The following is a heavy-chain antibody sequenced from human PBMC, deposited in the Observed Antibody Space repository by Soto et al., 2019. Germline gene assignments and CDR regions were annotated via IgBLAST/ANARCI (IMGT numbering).Heavy chain of an antibody. V-gene: IGHV4-39*01. Sequence: QLQLQESGPGLVQPSETLSLTCTVSGGSISSINYFWGWIRQPPGQGLECIGSSEYSGTTYYNTSLRTRATISVDTPQNRFSLKLSSVTAADTSVYYCARHGGNSGSYSGYFQHWGQGTLVTVSS. CDR3: ARHGGNSGSYSGYFQH. CDR2: SEYSGTT. CDR1: GGSISSINYF. J-gene: IGHJ1*01. D-gene: IGHD1-26*01.